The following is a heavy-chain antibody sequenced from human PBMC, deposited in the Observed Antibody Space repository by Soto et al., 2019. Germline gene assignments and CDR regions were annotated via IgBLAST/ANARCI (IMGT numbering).Heavy chain of an antibody. Sequence: SVKVSCKASGGTFSSYAISWVRQAPGQGLEWMGGIIPIFGTANYAQKFQGRVTITADESTSTAYMELRSLRSEETAVYYCARMDIVVVPAANPNYYYYGMDVWGQGTTVTVSS. D-gene: IGHD2-2*03. CDR1: GGTFSSYA. J-gene: IGHJ6*02. CDR3: ARMDIVVVPAANPNYYYYGMDV. V-gene: IGHV1-69*13. CDR2: IIPIFGTA.